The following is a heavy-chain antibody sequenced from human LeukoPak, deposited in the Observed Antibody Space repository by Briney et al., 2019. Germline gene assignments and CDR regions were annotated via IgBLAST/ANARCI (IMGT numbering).Heavy chain of an antibody. CDR1: GGFISSHY. CDR2: IYYTGST. V-gene: IGHV4-59*11. Sequence: SETLSLTCTVSGGFISSHYWSWIRQPPGKGLEWIGFIYYTGSTNYNPYNPSLKSRVTISVDTSKNQFSLKLSSVTAADTAVYYCARDPYLTGKFDYWGQRTLVTVSS. J-gene: IGHJ4*02. D-gene: IGHD1-1*01. CDR3: ARDPYLTGKFDY.